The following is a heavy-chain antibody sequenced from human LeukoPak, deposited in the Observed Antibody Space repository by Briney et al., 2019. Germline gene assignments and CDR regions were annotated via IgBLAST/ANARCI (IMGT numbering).Heavy chain of an antibody. Sequence: PGGSLRLSCAASGFTFSSYWMHWVRQAPGKGLVWVSRINSDGSSTSYADSVKGRFTISRDNAKNMLYLQMNSLRAEDTAVYYCARDDPDDYDAFDIWGQGTMVTVSS. V-gene: IGHV3-74*01. J-gene: IGHJ3*02. D-gene: IGHD4-11*01. CDR2: INSDGSST. CDR3: ARDDPDDYDAFDI. CDR1: GFTFSSYW.